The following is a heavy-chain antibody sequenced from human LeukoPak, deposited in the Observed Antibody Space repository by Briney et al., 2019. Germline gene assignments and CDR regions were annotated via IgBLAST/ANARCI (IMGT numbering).Heavy chain of an antibody. V-gene: IGHV3-20*04. CDR1: GFTFDDYG. CDR2: INWNGGST. Sequence: GGSLRLSCAASGFTFDDYGMSWVRQAPGKGLEWVSGINWNGGSTGYADSVKGRFTISRDNAKNSLYLQMNSLRAEDTAVCYCASIWGDSSGWRNWFDPWGQGTLVTVSS. J-gene: IGHJ5*02. D-gene: IGHD6-19*01. CDR3: ASIWGDSSGWRNWFDP.